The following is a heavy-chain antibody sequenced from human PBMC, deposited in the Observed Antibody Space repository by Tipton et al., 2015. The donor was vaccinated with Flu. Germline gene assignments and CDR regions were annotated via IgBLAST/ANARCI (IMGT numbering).Heavy chain of an antibody. D-gene: IGHD4-17*01. V-gene: IGHV4-4*07. Sequence: PGLVKPSETLSLTCTVSGEPLGTHYWTWFRQPAGERLEWIGRIFATGTAIYNPSLRSRVTMSVDTSKNQFSLNLTSVTAADTAVYYCARLPRHYGDYPLDYWGPGIMVTVSS. CDR2: IFATGTA. CDR3: ARLPRHYGDYPLDY. CDR1: GEPLGTHY. J-gene: IGHJ4*01.